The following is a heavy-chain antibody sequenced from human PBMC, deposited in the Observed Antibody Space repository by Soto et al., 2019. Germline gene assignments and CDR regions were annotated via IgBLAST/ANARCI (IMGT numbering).Heavy chain of an antibody. CDR3: AVTMVRGARSPYYYGMDV. CDR1: GYTFTRYY. J-gene: IGHJ6*02. V-gene: IGHV1-2*04. D-gene: IGHD3-10*01. CDR2: INPNSGGT. Sequence: ASVKVSCKASGYTFTRYYMHWVRQAPGQGLEWMGWINPNSGGTNYAQKFQGWVTMTRDTSISTAYMELSRLRSDDTAVYYCAVTMVRGARSPYYYGMDVWGQGTTVTVSS.